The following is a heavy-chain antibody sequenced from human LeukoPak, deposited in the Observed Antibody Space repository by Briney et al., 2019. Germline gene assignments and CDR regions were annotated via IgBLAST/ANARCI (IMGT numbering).Heavy chain of an antibody. V-gene: IGHV1-69*13. D-gene: IGHD3-9*01. CDR3: ATAKITIFTARNWFDP. Sequence: GASVKVSCKASGGTFSSYAISWVRQAPGQGLEWMGGIIPIFGTANYAQKFQGRVTITADESTSTAYMELSSLRSEDTAVYYCATAKITIFTARNWFDPWGQGTLVTVSS. CDR1: GGTFSSYA. J-gene: IGHJ5*02. CDR2: IIPIFGTA.